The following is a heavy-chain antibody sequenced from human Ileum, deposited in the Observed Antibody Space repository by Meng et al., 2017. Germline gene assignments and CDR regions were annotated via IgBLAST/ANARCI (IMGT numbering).Heavy chain of an antibody. Sequence: VTLQASAPGRLKPSGTLSLTCAVSGGSISTSDWWSWVRQPPGKGLEWIGEIHHSGSTNYNPSLKSRVTISVDKSKNQFSLKLNSVTAADTAVYYCAREWSGSYRHFDYWGQGTLVTVSS. CDR1: GGSISTSDW. D-gene: IGHD1-26*01. CDR3: AREWSGSYRHFDY. V-gene: IGHV4-4*02. CDR2: IHHSGST. J-gene: IGHJ4*02.